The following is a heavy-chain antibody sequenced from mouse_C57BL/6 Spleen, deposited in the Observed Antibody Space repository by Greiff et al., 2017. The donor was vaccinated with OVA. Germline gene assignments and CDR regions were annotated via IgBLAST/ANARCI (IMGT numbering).Heavy chain of an antibody. CDR1: GYTFTSYW. V-gene: IGHV1-52*01. CDR3: ARSTGGTYWYFDV. J-gene: IGHJ1*03. CDR2: IDPSDSET. Sequence: QVQLKQPGAELVRPWSSVKLSCKASGYTFTSYWMHWVKQRPIQGLEWIGNIDPSDSETHYNQKFKDKATLTVDTSSSTAYMQLSSLTSEDAAAYYCARSTGGTYWYFDVWGTGTTVTVSS.